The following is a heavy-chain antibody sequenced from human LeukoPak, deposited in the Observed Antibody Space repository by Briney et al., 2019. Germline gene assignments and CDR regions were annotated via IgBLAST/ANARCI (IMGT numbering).Heavy chain of an antibody. Sequence: PSETLSLTCTVSGGSISSSSYYWSWIRQPPGKGLEWIGYIYYSGSTNYNPSLKSRVTISVDTSKNQFSLKLRSVTAADTAVYYCARGTRGVTVTDYYYYYYMDVWGKGTTVTVSS. CDR3: ARGTRGVTVTDYYYYYYMDV. CDR2: IYYSGST. J-gene: IGHJ6*03. CDR1: GGSISSSSYY. V-gene: IGHV4-61*01. D-gene: IGHD4-11*01.